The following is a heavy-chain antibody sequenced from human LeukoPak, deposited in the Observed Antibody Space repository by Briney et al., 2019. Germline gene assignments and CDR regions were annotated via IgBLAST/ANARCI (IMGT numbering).Heavy chain of an antibody. Sequence: QAGGSLRLPCAASGFTLGTYWMTWVPQSPRKGLEWVATIKSDGTKTYYADSVKGRFTITRDNAKNSLYLQMHSLRVEDTAVYYCARVYGGSWDYWGQGTLVTVSS. J-gene: IGHJ4*02. CDR3: ARVYGGSWDY. V-gene: IGHV3-7*05. CDR1: GFTLGTYW. D-gene: IGHD2/OR15-2a*01. CDR2: IKSDGTKT.